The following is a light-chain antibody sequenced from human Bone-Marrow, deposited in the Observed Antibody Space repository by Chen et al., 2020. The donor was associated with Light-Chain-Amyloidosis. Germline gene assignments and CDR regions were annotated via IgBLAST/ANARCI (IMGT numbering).Light chain of an antibody. J-gene: IGKJ2*01. CDR3: QQSYSTPYT. V-gene: IGKV1-39*01. CDR2: AAS. CDR1: QSISSY. Sequence: DIQMTQSPSSLSASVGDRVTITCRASQSISSYLNWYPQKPGTAPKLLIYAASSLQSGVPSRFSGSGSGTDFTLTISSLQPEDFATYYCQQSYSTPYTFGQGTKLEIK.